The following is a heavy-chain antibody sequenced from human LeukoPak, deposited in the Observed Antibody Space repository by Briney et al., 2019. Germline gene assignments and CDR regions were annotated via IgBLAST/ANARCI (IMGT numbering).Heavy chain of an antibody. CDR2: IYYSGST. CDR3: GRHNPYFDH. CDR1: GGSISSGGYY. Sequence: SQTLCLTCTVSGGSISSGGYYWSWIRQHPGKGLEWIGYIYYSGSTYYNPSLKSRVTISVDASKNHFSLKLSSVTAADTAVYYCGRHNPYFDHWGQGTLVTVAS. J-gene: IGHJ4*02. D-gene: IGHD1-14*01. V-gene: IGHV4-31*03.